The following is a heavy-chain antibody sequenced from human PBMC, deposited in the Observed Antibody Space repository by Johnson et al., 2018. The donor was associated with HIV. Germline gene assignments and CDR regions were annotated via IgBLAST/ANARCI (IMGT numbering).Heavy chain of an antibody. CDR3: AREGPSERAGFDI. J-gene: IGHJ3*02. CDR1: GFTFDDFG. V-gene: IGHV3-20*04. CDR2: INWNGGST. Sequence: VQLVESGGGVVRPGGSLRLSCAASGFTFDDFGMNWVRQAPGKGLELVSTINWNGGSTGYADSVKGRFTISRDNAKNSLYLQMNSLRAEDTAVYYCAREGPSERAGFDIWGQGTMVTVSS.